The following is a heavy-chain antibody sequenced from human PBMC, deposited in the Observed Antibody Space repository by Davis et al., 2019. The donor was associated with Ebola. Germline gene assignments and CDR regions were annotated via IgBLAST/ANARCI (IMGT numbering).Heavy chain of an antibody. V-gene: IGHV4-34*01. CDR2: INHSGST. CDR3: ARGRLRWSRPYAFDI. Sequence: MPSETLSLTCAVYGGSFSGYYWSWIRQPPGKGLEWIGEINHSGSTNYNPSLKSRVTISVDTSKNQFSLKLISVTAADTAVYYCARGRLRWSRPYAFDIWGQGKMVTVSS. CDR1: GGSFSGYY. D-gene: IGHD4-23*01. J-gene: IGHJ3*02.